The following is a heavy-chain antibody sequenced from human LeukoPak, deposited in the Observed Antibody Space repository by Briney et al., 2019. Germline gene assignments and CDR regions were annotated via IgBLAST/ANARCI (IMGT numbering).Heavy chain of an antibody. J-gene: IGHJ6*03. Sequence: GGSLRLSCAASGFTVSSNYMSWVRQAPGKGLEWVSVIYSGGSTYYADSVKGRFTISRDNSKNTLYLQMNSLRAEDTAVYYCAREFYGIAAAGSLNYYYMDVWGKETTVTISS. CDR1: GFTVSSNY. D-gene: IGHD6-13*01. V-gene: IGHV3-66*01. CDR3: AREFYGIAAAGSLNYYYMDV. CDR2: IYSGGST.